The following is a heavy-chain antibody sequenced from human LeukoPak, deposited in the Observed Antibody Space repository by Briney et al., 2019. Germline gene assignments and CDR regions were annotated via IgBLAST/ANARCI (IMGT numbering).Heavy chain of an antibody. J-gene: IGHJ4*02. CDR1: GFTFSSNA. CDR2: IYYSGST. D-gene: IGHD2-15*01. V-gene: IGHV4-59*01. CDR3: ARFNHICSGGSCCFDY. Sequence: GSLRLSCAASGFTFSSNAMSWVRQAPGKGLEWIGYIYYSGSTNYNPSLKSRVTISVDTSKNQFSLKLSSVTAADTAVYYCARFNHICSGGSCCFDYWGQGTLVTVS.